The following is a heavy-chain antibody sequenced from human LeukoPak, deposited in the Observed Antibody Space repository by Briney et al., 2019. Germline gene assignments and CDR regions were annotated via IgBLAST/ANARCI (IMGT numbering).Heavy chain of an antibody. CDR1: GFTFSSYN. CDR3: ARVGKNGWDFDH. D-gene: IGHD6-19*01. J-gene: IGHJ4*02. V-gene: IGHV3-7*01. CDR2: INEGGNSK. Sequence: GGSLRLSCAASGFTFSSYNMNWVRQAPGKGLEWVANINEGGNSKYYVDSVRGRFTISRDKTKDLLHLQMSSLRAEDTAVYYCARVGKNGWDFDHWGQGTLVTVSS.